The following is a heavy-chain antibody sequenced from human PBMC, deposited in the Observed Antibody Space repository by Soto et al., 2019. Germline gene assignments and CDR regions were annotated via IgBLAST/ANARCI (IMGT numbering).Heavy chain of an antibody. D-gene: IGHD5-12*01. Sequence: SETLSLTCTVSGESISSSDYYWGWIRQPPGKGLYWIGNIYYSGSTSYNASLKSRVTISVDTSKNQFSLKLTSVTAADTDIYYCARLADGYNIDYWGQGTLVTVSS. J-gene: IGHJ4*02. CDR1: GESISSSDYY. V-gene: IGHV4-39*01. CDR2: IYYSGST. CDR3: ARLADGYNIDY.